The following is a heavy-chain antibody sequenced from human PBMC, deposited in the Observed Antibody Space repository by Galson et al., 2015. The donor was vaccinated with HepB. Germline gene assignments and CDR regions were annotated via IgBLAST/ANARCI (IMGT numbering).Heavy chain of an antibody. CDR2: IIPIFGTA. CDR3: ARSPPRNYYDSSGRVDGAFDI. CDR1: GGTFSSYA. J-gene: IGHJ3*02. D-gene: IGHD3-22*01. V-gene: IGHV1-69*13. Sequence: SVKVSCKASGGTFSSYAISWVRQAPGQGLEWMGGIIPIFGTANYAQKFQGRVTITADESTSTAYMELSSLRSEDTAVYYCARSPPRNYYDSSGRVDGAFDIWGQGTMVTVSS.